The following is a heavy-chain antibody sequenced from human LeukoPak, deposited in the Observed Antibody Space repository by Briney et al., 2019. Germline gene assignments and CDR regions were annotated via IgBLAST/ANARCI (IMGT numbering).Heavy chain of an antibody. CDR2: FDPEDGET. CDR3: ATTPYYYDSSGSGYY. V-gene: IGHV1-24*01. CDR1: GYTLTELS. D-gene: IGHD3-22*01. Sequence: GASVKVSCKVSGYTLTELSMHWVRQAPGKGLEWMGGFDPEDGETIYAQKFQGRDTMTEDTSTDTAYMELSSLRSEDTAVYYCATTPYYYDSSGSGYYWGQGTLVTVSS. J-gene: IGHJ4*02.